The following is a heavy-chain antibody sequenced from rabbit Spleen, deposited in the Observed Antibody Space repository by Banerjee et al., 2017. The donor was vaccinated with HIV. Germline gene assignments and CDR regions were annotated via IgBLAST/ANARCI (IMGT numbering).Heavy chain of an antibody. CDR2: INIVTVKS. J-gene: IGHJ6*01. Sequence: EQLEESGGGLVKPKGSLTLTCKASGVSFSDKDVMCWVRQAPGKGLEWIACINIVTVKSVSASWAKGRFIMSRPSSTTVTLQMASLTAAVTATYCCARDTGSSFSSYGMDLWGPATLAPVS. V-gene: IGHV1S45*01. CDR1: GVSFSDKDV. D-gene: IGHD8-1*01. CDR3: ARDTGSSFSSYGMDL.